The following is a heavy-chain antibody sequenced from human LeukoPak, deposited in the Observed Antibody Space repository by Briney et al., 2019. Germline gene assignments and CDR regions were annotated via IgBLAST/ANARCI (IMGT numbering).Heavy chain of an antibody. CDR1: GFTFSRYW. V-gene: IGHV3-7*01. D-gene: IGHD3-10*01. CDR2: IKEDAGEI. Sequence: GGSLRLSCAASGFTFSRYWMSWVRQVPGKGLEWLANIKEDAGEIYYVDSVKGRFTISRDNAKNTLYLHMNSLRAEDTAVYYCARSHYYGSGIKNLDYDHWGQGTLVTVSS. J-gene: IGHJ4*02. CDR3: ARSHYYGSGIKNLDYDH.